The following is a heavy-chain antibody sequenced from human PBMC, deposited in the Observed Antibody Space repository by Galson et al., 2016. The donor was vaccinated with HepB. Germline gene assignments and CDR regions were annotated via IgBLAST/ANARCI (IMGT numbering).Heavy chain of an antibody. Sequence: SLRLSCAVSGFSLNSYSMNWVRQAPGKGLEWVSYISSSTSSIYYAGSVKGRFTISRDIAKNSLYLQMNSLRAEDTAVYYCTGVDYSKLYSGFAVWGQGTTVIVS. V-gene: IGHV3-48*01. CDR2: ISSSTSSI. J-gene: IGHJ6*02. CDR1: GFSLNSYS. D-gene: IGHD4-11*01. CDR3: TGVDYSKLYSGFAV.